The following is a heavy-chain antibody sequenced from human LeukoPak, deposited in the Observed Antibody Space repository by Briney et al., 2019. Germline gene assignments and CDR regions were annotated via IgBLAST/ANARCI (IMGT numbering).Heavy chain of an antibody. CDR2: ISTSGGTT. CDR1: GFALSSYA. CDR3: AEDEVLWFGERAFDI. J-gene: IGHJ3*02. Sequence: GGSLRLSCAASGFALSSYAMNWVRQAPGKGLDWVSVISTSGGTTYYADSVKGRFTISRDNSKNTLYLQMNSLSVEDTAVYYCAEDEVLWFGERAFDIWGHGTMVTVSS. D-gene: IGHD3-10*01. V-gene: IGHV3-23*01.